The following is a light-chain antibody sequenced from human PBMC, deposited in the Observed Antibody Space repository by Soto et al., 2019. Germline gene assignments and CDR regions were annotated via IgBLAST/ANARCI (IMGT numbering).Light chain of an antibody. CDR2: ANN. V-gene: IGLV1-44*01. CDR3: AAWDDSLNGYV. Sequence: QAVLTQPPSASGTPGQRVTISCSGSSSNIGSNTVNWYQRLPGTAPKLLIQANNQRPSGVPDRFSGSKSGTSASLAISWLQSEEADYYCAAWDDSLNGYVFGTGTKLTVL. J-gene: IGLJ1*01. CDR1: SSNIGSNT.